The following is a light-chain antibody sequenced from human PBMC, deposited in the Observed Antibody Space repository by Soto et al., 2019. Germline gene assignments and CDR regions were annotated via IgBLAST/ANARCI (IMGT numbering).Light chain of an antibody. V-gene: IGKV3-15*01. CDR3: QQYHTWPIT. CDR2: DAI. Sequence: DKLMSQSPATLSVSLGERVTLSCRASQNIHNHMSWFLQKPGQTPRLLIYDAIIRAPDVPARFSGSWSGTEFTLTISSLQSEDCAIYYCQQYHTWPITFGGGTKVDIK. J-gene: IGKJ4*01. CDR1: QNIHNH.